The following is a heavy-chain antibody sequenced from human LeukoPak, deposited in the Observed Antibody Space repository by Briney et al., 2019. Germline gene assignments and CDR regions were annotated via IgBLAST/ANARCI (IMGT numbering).Heavy chain of an antibody. CDR1: GGSISSGDYY. CDR2: IYYSGTT. J-gene: IGHJ5*02. Sequence: PSETLSLTCTVSGGSISSGDYYWSWIRQPPGKGLEWIGTIYYSGTTYYNPSLGSRVAISVDTSKNQFSLDLNSVTAADTAVHYCARRQYGSGWYGDGEWFWFAPWGQGTLVIVSS. D-gene: IGHD6-19*01. CDR3: ARRQYGSGWYGDGEWFWFAP. V-gene: IGHV4-39*01.